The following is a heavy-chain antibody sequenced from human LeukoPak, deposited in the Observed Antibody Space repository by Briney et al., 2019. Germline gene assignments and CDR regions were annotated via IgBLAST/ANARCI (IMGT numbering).Heavy chain of an antibody. CDR2: INPNSGGT. D-gene: IGHD2-15*01. J-gene: IGHJ3*02. V-gene: IGHV1-2*02. CDR1: GYTFTGYY. Sequence: ASVKVSCKASGYTFTGYYMHWVRRAPGQGLEWMGWINPNSGGTNYAQKFQGRVTMTRDTSISTAYMELSRLRSDDTAVYYCARASRSCSGGSCYSDAFDIWGQGTMVTVSS. CDR3: ARASRSCSGGSCYSDAFDI.